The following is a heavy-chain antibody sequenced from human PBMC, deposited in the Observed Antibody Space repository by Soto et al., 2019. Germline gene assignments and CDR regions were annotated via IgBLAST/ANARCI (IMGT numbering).Heavy chain of an antibody. CDR1: GGSISSSSYY. J-gene: IGHJ4*02. Sequence: SETQSLTCPVSGGSISSSSYYWGWIRQPPGKGLEWIGSIYYSGSTYYNPSLKSRVTISVDTSKNQFSLKLSSVTAADTAVYYCRATSNFDYWGQGTLVTVSS. V-gene: IGHV4-39*01. CDR3: RATSNFDY. CDR2: IYYSGST. D-gene: IGHD5-12*01.